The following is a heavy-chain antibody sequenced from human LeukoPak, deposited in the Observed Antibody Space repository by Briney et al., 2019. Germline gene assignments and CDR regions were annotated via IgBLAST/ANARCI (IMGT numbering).Heavy chain of an antibody. CDR1: GGSISSNTFF. Sequence: PSETLSLTCTVSGGSISSNTFFWAWIRQPPGKGLEWIGTIYSGGSTYYSPSLESRVSISVDTSKNQFSLKLSSVTAADTAMYYCTREAPPSWNWGRGTLVTVSS. CDR3: TREAPPSWN. CDR2: IYSGGST. J-gene: IGHJ4*02. V-gene: IGHV4-39*07. D-gene: IGHD1-1*01.